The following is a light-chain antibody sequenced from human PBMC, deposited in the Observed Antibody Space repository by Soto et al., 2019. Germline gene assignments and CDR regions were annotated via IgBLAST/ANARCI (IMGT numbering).Light chain of an antibody. Sequence: DIQLTQSPSFLSASVGDRVTVTCRASQGISSYLAWFQQKPGRAPNLLIYGASTLQSGVPSRFSGSGSGTDFNMTISNLQTEEFATYYDHQLNAYPLTFGQGTRLEIK. CDR1: QGISSY. CDR3: HQLNAYPLT. J-gene: IGKJ5*01. V-gene: IGKV1-9*01. CDR2: GAS.